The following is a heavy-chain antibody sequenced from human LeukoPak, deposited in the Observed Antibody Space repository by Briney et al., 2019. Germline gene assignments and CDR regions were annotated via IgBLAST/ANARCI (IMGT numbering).Heavy chain of an antibody. D-gene: IGHD6-19*01. V-gene: IGHV6-1*01. Sequence: SQTLSLTCAISGDSVSSINGAWNWIRQSPSRGLEWVGRTYYRSKWYFDYAESLKGRVTISPDTSKNQFSLQLNSVTPEDTAIYYCTRDLGNTGWYTFDFWGQGILATVSS. J-gene: IGHJ4*02. CDR1: GDSVSSINGA. CDR2: TYYRSKWYF. CDR3: TRDLGNTGWYTFDF.